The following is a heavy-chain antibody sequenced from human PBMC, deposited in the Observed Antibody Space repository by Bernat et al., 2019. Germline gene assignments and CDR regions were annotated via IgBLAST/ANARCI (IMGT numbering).Heavy chain of an antibody. Sequence: EVQLVESGGDLVQPGGSLRLSCAASGFTFSSFEMHWVRQAPGQGLEWVSYISTSGSTIYYAASVKSRFTVSRTNSKNTLYLQMNSLSAEDTAVYYCAKPYYDFWSGYYTGGLDYWGQGTLVTVSS. CDR3: AKPYYDFWSGYYTGGLDY. CDR2: ISTSGSTI. V-gene: IGHV3-48*03. D-gene: IGHD3-3*01. CDR1: GFTFSSFE. J-gene: IGHJ4*02.